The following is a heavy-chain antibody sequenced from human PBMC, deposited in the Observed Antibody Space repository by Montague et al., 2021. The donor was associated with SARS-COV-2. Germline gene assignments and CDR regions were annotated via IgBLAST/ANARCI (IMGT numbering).Heavy chain of an antibody. CDR3: ARDREITMVRGAPLYGMVV. CDR1: GFTFSSYA. J-gene: IGHJ6*02. V-gene: IGHV3-30-3*01. Sequence: SLRLSCAASGFTFSSYAMHWVRQAPGKGLEWVTVISYDGSNKYYADSVKGRFTISRDNSKNTLYLQMNSLRAEDTAVYYCARDREITMVRGAPLYGMVVWGQGTTVTVSS. D-gene: IGHD3-10*01. CDR2: ISYDGSNK.